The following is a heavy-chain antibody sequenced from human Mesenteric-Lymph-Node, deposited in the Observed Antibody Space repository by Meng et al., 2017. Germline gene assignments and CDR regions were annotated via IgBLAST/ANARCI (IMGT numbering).Heavy chain of an antibody. CDR1: GGSFNGYY. CDR3: ARALEYTGSYFY. V-gene: IGHV4-34*09. D-gene: IGHD3-10*01. CDR2: INHSGDT. Sequence: QGQLQGSGPGLVKPSQTLSLTCAVYGGSFNGYYWSWIRQPPGKGLEWIGEINHSGDTDYNSSLKSRVTISRDTSKNQFSLKLTSVTAADTAVYYCARALEYTGSYFYWGQGTLVTVSS. J-gene: IGHJ4*02.